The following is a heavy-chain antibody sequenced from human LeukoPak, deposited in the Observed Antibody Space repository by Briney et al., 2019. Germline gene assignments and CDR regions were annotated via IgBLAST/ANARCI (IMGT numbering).Heavy chain of an antibody. V-gene: IGHV3-30*02. CDR2: IQHDGSNK. Sequence: GGSLRLSCVVSGFTFTSHGMHWIRQGPGKGLEWVAFIQHDGSNKYHADSVKGRFTISRDDSKNTLYLQMNSLRAEDTALYYCAKDTSPRIAAAGIHYWGQGTLVTVSS. J-gene: IGHJ4*02. CDR3: AKDTSPRIAAAGIHY. D-gene: IGHD6-13*01. CDR1: GFTFTSHG.